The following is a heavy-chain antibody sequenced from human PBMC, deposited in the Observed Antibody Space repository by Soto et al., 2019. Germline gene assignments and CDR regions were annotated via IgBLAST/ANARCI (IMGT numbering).Heavy chain of an antibody. J-gene: IGHJ6*02. Sequence: PGGSLRLSCAASGFTFSSYSMNWVRQAPGKGLEWVSSISSSSSYIYYADSVKGRFTISRDNAKNSLYLQMNSLRAEDTAVYYCARDKLRVTGTTGYYGMDVWGQGTTVTVSS. D-gene: IGHD1-7*01. CDR1: GFTFSSYS. CDR2: ISSSSSYI. CDR3: ARDKLRVTGTTGYYGMDV. V-gene: IGHV3-21*01.